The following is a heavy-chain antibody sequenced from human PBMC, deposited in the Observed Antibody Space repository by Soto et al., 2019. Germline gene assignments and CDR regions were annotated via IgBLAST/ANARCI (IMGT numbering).Heavy chain of an antibody. CDR2: INHSGST. CDR1: GGSFSGYY. V-gene: IGHV4-34*01. J-gene: IGHJ5*02. Sequence: PSETLSLTCAVYGGSFSGYYWSWIRQPPGKGLEWIGEINHSGSTNYNPSPTSRVTISVDTSKNQFSLTLSSVTASDTAVYYCARGPYYDFWSGYYHKYNWFDPWGQGTLVTAPQ. D-gene: IGHD3-3*01. CDR3: ARGPYYDFWSGYYHKYNWFDP.